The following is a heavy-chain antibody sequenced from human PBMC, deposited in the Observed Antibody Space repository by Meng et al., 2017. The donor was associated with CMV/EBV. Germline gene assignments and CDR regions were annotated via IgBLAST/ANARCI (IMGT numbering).Heavy chain of an antibody. V-gene: IGHV1-2*02. D-gene: IGHD1-1*01. CDR3: VRDHNWGPDY. J-gene: IGHJ4*02. CDR1: GYRFSAHY. CDR2: IYPNSGGT. Sequence: QGQVVQPGVGVKGPGPSVKVSCQTSGYRFSAHYMHWVRQAPGQGLEWMGWIYPNSGGTHYAQKFQDRVTMTRDTSISTVYMELSRLTSDDTAVYYCVRDHNWGPDYWGQGTLVTVSS.